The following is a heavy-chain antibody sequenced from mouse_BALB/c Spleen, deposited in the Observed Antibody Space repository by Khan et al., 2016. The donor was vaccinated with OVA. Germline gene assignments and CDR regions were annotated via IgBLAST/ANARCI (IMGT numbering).Heavy chain of an antibody. CDR3: ARDYGSNYAMDY. CDR2: IYPGTGST. V-gene: IGHV1S132*01. J-gene: IGHJ4*01. Sequence: VQLQEPGAELVRPGASVKLSCKTSGYIFTSYWIHWIKQRSGQGLEWIARIYPGTGSTYYNEKLKGKATLTADKSSSNAYMQPSSPKSEASAVYFCARDYGSNYAMDYWGQGTSVTVSS. CDR1: GYIFTSYW. D-gene: IGHD1-1*01.